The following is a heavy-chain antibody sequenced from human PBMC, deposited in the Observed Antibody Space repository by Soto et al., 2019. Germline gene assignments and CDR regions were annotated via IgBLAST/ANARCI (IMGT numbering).Heavy chain of an antibody. V-gene: IGHV1-3*01. CDR2: INAGNGNT. D-gene: IGHD3-10*01. J-gene: IGHJ4*02. CDR3: ARKRGSQIEHLDY. CDR1: GYTFTSYA. Sequence: ASVKVSCKASGYTFTSYAMHWVRQAPGQRLEWMGWINAGNGNTKYSQKFQGRVTITRDTSASTAYMELSSLRSEDTAVYYCARKRGSQIEHLDYWGQGTLVTVSS.